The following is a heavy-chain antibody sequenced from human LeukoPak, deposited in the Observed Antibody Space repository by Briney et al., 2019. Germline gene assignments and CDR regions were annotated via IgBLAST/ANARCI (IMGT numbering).Heavy chain of an antibody. CDR2: ISSSSSYI. J-gene: IGHJ6*02. D-gene: IGHD5-12*01. CDR1: GFTFSSYS. V-gene: IGHV3-21*01. CDR3: AREVATMGYYYGMDV. Sequence: PGGSLRLSCAASGFTFSSYSMNWVRQAPGKGLEWVSSISSSSSYIYYADSVKGRFTISRDNAKNSLYLQMNSLRAEDTAVYYCAREVATMGYYYGMDVWGQGTTVTVSS.